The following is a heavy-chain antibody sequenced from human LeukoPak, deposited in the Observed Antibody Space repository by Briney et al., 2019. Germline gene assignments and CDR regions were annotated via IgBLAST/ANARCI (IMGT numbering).Heavy chain of an antibody. CDR2: ILSSGST. CDR3: ARAGPRRDGYNADY. D-gene: IGHD5-24*01. J-gene: IGHJ4*02. V-gene: IGHV4-59*01. CDR1: GGSISNYY. Sequence: SETLSLTCTVSGGSISNYYWSWIRQPPGKGLEWIGFILSSGSTYYNPSLKSRVTVSADTSNNQFSLKLNSVTAADTAVYYCARAGPRRDGYNADYWGQGTLVTVSS.